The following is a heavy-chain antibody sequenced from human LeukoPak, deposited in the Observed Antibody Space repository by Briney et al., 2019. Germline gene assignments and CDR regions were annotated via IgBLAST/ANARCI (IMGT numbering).Heavy chain of an antibody. Sequence: SVKVSCKASGGTFSSYAISWVRQAPGQGLEWMGGIIPIFGTANYAQKFQGRVTITADESTNTAYMELSSLRSEDTAVYYCARGVSGIVVVTPDDAFDIWGQGTMVTVSS. CDR1: GGTFSSYA. V-gene: IGHV1-69*13. J-gene: IGHJ3*02. D-gene: IGHD2-21*02. CDR3: ARGVSGIVVVTPDDAFDI. CDR2: IIPIFGTA.